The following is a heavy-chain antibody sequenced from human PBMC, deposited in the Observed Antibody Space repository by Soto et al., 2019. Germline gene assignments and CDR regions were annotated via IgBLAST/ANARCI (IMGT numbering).Heavy chain of an antibody. J-gene: IGHJ4*02. CDR2: IYPGDSDT. V-gene: IGHV5-51*01. CDR1: GCSFTSYW. Sequence: PGESLKISCKGSGCSFTSYWIGWVRQMPGKGLEWMGIIYPGDSDTRYSPSFQGQVTISADRSISTAYLQWSSLSASDTAMYYCARHGKFSAMTNFFDSWGQGTPVTVSS. CDR3: ARHGKFSAMTNFFDS. D-gene: IGHD1-1*01.